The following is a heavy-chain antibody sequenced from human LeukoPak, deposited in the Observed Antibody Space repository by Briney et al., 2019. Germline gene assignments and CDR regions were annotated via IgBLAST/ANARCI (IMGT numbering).Heavy chain of an antibody. D-gene: IGHD2-15*01. CDR1: GYSFTSYW. V-gene: IGHV5-51*01. CDR3: ARLGDIPLYFLDY. Sequence: GESLKISRKGSGYSFTSYWIGWVRQMSGKGLEWMGIIYPADSDTRYSQSFQGQVTISADKSISTAYLQWSSLKASDTAMYYCARLGDIPLYFLDYWGQGTLVTVSS. J-gene: IGHJ4*02. CDR2: IYPADSDT.